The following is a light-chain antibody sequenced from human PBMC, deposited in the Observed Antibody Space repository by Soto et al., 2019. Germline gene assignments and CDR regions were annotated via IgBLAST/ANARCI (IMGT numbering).Light chain of an antibody. CDR3: VSYTSGTTYV. CDR1: SSDVGGSNF. Sequence: QSVLTQPASVSDSPGQSITISCTGTSSDVGGSNFVSWYQQHPGKPPKLIIYDVANRPSGVSNRFSGSKSGSAASLIIPRLQTEDEADYYCVSYTSGTTYVFGTGTKVTVL. V-gene: IGLV2-14*03. CDR2: DVA. J-gene: IGLJ1*01.